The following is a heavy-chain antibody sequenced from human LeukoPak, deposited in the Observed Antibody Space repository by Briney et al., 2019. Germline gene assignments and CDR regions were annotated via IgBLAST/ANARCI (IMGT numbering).Heavy chain of an antibody. J-gene: IGHJ6*03. CDR3: ARGVYDSSPLNYYMDV. Sequence: GGSLRLSCAASGFTFSSYWMHWVRQAPGKGLEWVSYISSSGTTIYYADSVKGRFTMSRDNAKNSLYLQMNSLRAEDTAVYYCARGVYDSSPLNYYMDVWGKGTTVTVSS. D-gene: IGHD3-22*01. V-gene: IGHV3-48*04. CDR2: ISSSGTTI. CDR1: GFTFSSYW.